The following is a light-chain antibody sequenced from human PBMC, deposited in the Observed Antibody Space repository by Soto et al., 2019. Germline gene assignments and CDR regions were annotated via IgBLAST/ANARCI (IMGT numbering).Light chain of an antibody. CDR1: QSVSSN. J-gene: IGKJ2*01. V-gene: IGKV3-15*01. Sequence: EIVMTQSPATLSVSPGERATLSCRASQSVSSNLAWYQQKPGQAPRLLIYGASTRATGIPARFSGSGSGTEFTLTISSLQSEDFAVYYCQQRANWPHTFGQGTKLEI. CDR3: QQRANWPHT. CDR2: GAS.